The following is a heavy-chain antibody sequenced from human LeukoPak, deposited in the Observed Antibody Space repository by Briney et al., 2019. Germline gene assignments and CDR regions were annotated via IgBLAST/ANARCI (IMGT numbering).Heavy chain of an antibody. D-gene: IGHD2-2*01. CDR1: GFTFHDYG. J-gene: IGHJ3*02. V-gene: IGHV3-20*04. CDR2: INGNSGNT. CDR3: ARAKACSSTTCPSDI. Sequence: GGSLRLSCAASGFTFHDYGMTWVRQVPGKGLEWVSGINGNSGNTGYADSVKGRFTISRDNAKNSLYLQMNDLRAEDTALYYCARAKACSSTTCPSDIWGLGTMVTVS.